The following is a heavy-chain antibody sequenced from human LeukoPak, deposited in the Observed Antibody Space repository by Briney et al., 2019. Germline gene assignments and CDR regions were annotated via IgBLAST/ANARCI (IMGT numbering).Heavy chain of an antibody. Sequence: SETLSLTCTVSGGSISSYYCSWIRQPAGKGLEWIGRIYTSGSTNYNPSLKSRVTMSVDTSKNQFSLKLSSVTAADTAVYYCARDQGTTMIVGLPEYWGQGTLVTVSS. V-gene: IGHV4-4*07. D-gene: IGHD3-22*01. CDR3: ARDQGTTMIVGLPEY. CDR1: GGSISSYY. J-gene: IGHJ4*02. CDR2: IYTSGST.